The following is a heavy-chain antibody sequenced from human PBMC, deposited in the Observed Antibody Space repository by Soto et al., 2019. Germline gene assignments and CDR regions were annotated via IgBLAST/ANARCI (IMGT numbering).Heavy chain of an antibody. J-gene: IGHJ4*02. D-gene: IGHD1-26*01. CDR2: IYHSGST. Sequence: QVQLQESGPGLVKPSGTLSLTCAVSGGSISSSNWWSWVRQPPGKGLEWIGEIYHSGSTNYNPSLKSRGTISVDKSKNQCSLKRSSVTAADTAVYYCARAPYSGSYYGALDYWGQGTLVTVSS. V-gene: IGHV4-4*02. CDR1: GGSISSSNW. CDR3: ARAPYSGSYYGALDY.